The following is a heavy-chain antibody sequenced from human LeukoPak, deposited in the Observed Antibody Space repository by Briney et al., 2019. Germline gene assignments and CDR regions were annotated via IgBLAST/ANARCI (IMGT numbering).Heavy chain of an antibody. J-gene: IGHJ5*02. CDR1: GGSISSYY. D-gene: IGHD3-3*01. V-gene: IGHV4-59*08. CDR3: ARGATIFGVVIRSWFDP. Sequence: SETLSLTCTVSGGSISSYYWSWIRQPPGKGLEWIGYIYYSGSTNYNPSLKSRVTISVDTSKNQFSLKLSSVTAADTAVYYCARGATIFGVVIRSWFDPWGQGTLVTVSS. CDR2: IYYSGST.